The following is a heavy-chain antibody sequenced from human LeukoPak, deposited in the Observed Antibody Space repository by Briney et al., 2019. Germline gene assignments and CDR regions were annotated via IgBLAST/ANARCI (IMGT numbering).Heavy chain of an antibody. J-gene: IGHJ5*02. Sequence: SQTLSLTCTVSGDSISGGEYFWSWIRQPPGKGLEWSGYIYYSGSTYYNPSLKSRVSISVDTSKNQFYLKVSSVTAADTAVYYCARDHGDFVNWVDPWGQGTLVTVSS. D-gene: IGHD4-17*01. V-gene: IGHV4-30-4*01. CDR1: GDSISGGEYF. CDR3: ARDHGDFVNWVDP. CDR2: IYYSGST.